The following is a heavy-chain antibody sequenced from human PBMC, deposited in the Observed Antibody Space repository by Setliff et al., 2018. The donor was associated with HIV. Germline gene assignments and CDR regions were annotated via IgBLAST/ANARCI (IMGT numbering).Heavy chain of an antibody. CDR2: ISTHNGDT. D-gene: IGHD7-27*01. CDR3: ARQLSNSLDY. V-gene: IGHV1-2*02. J-gene: IGHJ4*02. CDR1: RYTCTGYF. Sequence: GSVKASCKASRYTCTGYFIHWGRQAPGQGLEWMVWISTHNGDTNIPQRCKGRVTMTRDTSINTAYMELSRLKSDDTAVYYCARQLSNSLDYWGQGTLVTVSS.